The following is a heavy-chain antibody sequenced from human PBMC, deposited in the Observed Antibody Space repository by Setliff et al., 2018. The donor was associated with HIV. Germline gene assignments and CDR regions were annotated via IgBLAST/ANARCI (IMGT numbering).Heavy chain of an antibody. D-gene: IGHD5-12*01. J-gene: IGHJ4*02. CDR3: ARVGERWLQFYYFDN. Sequence: ASVKVSCKASGYTFTSYGISWVRQAPGQGLEWMGVINPSGGSTSYAQKFQGRVTMTRGTSSGTVYMELSGLRFEDTAMYYCARVGERWLQFYYFDNWGQGTLVTVSS. CDR2: INPSGGST. V-gene: IGHV1-46*01. CDR1: GYTFTSYG.